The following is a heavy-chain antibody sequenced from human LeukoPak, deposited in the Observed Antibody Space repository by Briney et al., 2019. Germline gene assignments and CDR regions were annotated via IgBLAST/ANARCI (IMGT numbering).Heavy chain of an antibody. Sequence: GGSLRLSCAASGFTFSSYAMSWVRQAPGKGLEWVSAIKDSGGSTYDADSVKGRFTISRDNAKNTLYLQMNSLTAEDTAVYYWAKDTSIGRYCTNGVCSPFDYWGQGTLVTVSS. V-gene: IGHV3-23*01. CDR2: IKDSGGST. J-gene: IGHJ4*02. CDR1: GFTFSSYA. D-gene: IGHD2-8*01. CDR3: AKDTSIGRYCTNGVCSPFDY.